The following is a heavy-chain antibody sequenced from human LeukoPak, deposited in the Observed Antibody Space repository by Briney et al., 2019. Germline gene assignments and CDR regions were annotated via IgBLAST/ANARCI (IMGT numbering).Heavy chain of an antibody. J-gene: IGHJ4*02. Sequence: GGSLRLSCAASGFTFSSYAMSWVRQAPGKGLEWVSNISGSGGSTYYADSVKGRFTISRDNSKNTLYLQMNSLRAEGTAVYYCAKDRGSSGWNGLDYWGQGTLVTVSS. CDR2: ISGSGGST. V-gene: IGHV3-23*01. CDR3: AKDRGSSGWNGLDY. D-gene: IGHD6-19*01. CDR1: GFTFSSYA.